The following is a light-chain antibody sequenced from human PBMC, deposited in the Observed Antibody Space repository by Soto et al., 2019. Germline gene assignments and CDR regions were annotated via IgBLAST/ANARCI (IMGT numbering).Light chain of an antibody. CDR2: AAS. CDR1: QSISSY. V-gene: IGKV1-39*01. Sequence: DIQMTQSPSSLSASVGDRVTITCRASQSISSYLNWYQQKPGKAPKLLIYAASSLQSGVPSRFSGSGSGTDFTLTISSLQPEDSATYYCQQSDSLPWTFGQGTKVDIK. CDR3: QQSDSLPWT. J-gene: IGKJ1*01.